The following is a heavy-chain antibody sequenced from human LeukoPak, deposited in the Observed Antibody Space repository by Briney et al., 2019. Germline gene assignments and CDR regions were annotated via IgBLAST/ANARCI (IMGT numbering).Heavy chain of an antibody. CDR3: ARGDVVPAAPFDY. Sequence: PSQTLSLTCTVSGGSISSGGYYWSWIRQHPGKGLEWIGNIYYSGSTYYNPSLKSRVTISVDTSKNQFSLKLSSVTAADTAVYYCARGDVVPAAPFDYWGQGTLVTVSS. D-gene: IGHD2-2*01. CDR1: GGSISSGGYY. V-gene: IGHV4-31*03. J-gene: IGHJ4*02. CDR2: IYYSGST.